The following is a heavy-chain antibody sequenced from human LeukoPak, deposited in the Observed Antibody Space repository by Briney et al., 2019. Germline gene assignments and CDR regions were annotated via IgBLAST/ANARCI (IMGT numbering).Heavy chain of an antibody. CDR2: VYYNGNT. CDR3: ARHAAVAGTFDY. D-gene: IGHD6-19*01. V-gene: IGHV4-59*08. CDR1: GGSIDTYY. J-gene: IGHJ4*02. Sequence: PSETLSLTCTVSGGSIDTYYWTWIRQPPGKGLEWIGFVYYNGNTNYNPSLKSRVTISVDTSKNQFSLKVSSVTAADTAVYYCARHAAVAGTFDYWGQGTLVTVSS.